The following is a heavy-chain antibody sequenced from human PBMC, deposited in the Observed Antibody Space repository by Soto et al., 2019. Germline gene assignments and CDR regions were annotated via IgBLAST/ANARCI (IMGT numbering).Heavy chain of an antibody. D-gene: IGHD2-8*01. Sequence: SETLSLTSTVCGGSISSYYWSWIRQPPGKGLEWIGYIYYSGSTNYNPSLKSRVTISVDTSKNQFSLKLSSVTAADTAVYYCARQFVRNWFDPWGQGTLVTVSS. CDR2: IYYSGST. J-gene: IGHJ5*02. V-gene: IGHV4-59*01. CDR3: ARQFVRNWFDP. CDR1: GGSISSYY.